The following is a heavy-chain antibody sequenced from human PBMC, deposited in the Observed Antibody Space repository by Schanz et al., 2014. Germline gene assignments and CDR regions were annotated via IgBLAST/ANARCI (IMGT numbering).Heavy chain of an antibody. Sequence: QVQLQESGPGLVKPSQTLSLTCSVSGGSISSGSYYWSRIRQPPGKGLEWIGYIYYSGSSDYNPSRKSRVTIAVDTSKSQFSVKWSAVTAADTADYCCARGGSVATIAPYTWFDPWGQGTLVTVSS. CDR3: ARGGSVATIAPYTWFDP. CDR1: GGSISSGSYY. CDR2: IYYSGSS. D-gene: IGHD5-12*01. J-gene: IGHJ5*02. V-gene: IGHV4-61*01.